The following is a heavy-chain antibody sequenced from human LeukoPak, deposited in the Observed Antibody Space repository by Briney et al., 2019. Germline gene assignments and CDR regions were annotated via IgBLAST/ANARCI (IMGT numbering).Heavy chain of an antibody. V-gene: IGHV4-39*07. D-gene: IGHD3-10*01. CDR3: ASLHYGSGSYYIVRNNWFDP. CDR1: GGSISSYY. CDR2: IYYSGST. J-gene: IGHJ5*02. Sequence: SETLSLTCTVSGGSISSYYWGWIRQPPGKGLEWIGSIYYSGSTYYNPSLKSRVTISVDTSKNQFSLKLSSVTAADTAVYYCASLHYGSGSYYIVRNNWFDPWGQGTLVTVSS.